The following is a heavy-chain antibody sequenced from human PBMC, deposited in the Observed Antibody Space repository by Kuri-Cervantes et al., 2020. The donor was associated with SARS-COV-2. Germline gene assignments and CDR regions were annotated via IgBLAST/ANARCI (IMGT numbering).Heavy chain of an antibody. D-gene: IGHD3-3*01. CDR3: AHRDASFWSGYYIY. CDR1: GFSLSTSGMC. CDR2: IDWDDDK. V-gene: IGHV2-70*12. J-gene: IGHJ4*02. Sequence: SGPTLVKPTQTLTLTCTFSGFSLSTSGMCVSWIRQPPGKALEWLARIDWDDDKCYSTSLKTRLTISKDTSKNQVVLTMTNMDPVDTATYYCAHRDASFWSGYYIYWGQGTLVTVSS.